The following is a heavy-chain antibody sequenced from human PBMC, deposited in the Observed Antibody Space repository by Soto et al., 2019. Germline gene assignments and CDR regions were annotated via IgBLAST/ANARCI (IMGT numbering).Heavy chain of an antibody. V-gene: IGHV1-3*04. CDR3: AKIALPTYCGGDCYSNWFDP. CDR2: INTGNGHT. CDR1: GYTFTAYG. D-gene: IGHD2-21*02. Sequence: GASVKVSCKASGYTFTAYGIHWVRQAPGQSLEWMGWINTGNGHTKYSQKFQGRVTITRDTSARTAYMELNSLRAEDTAVYYCAKIALPTYCGGDCYSNWFDPWGQGTLVTVS. J-gene: IGHJ5*02.